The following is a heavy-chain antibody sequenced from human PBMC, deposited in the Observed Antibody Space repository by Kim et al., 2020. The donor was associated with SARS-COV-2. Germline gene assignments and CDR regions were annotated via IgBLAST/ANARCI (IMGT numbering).Heavy chain of an antibody. CDR1: GYTFSSNH. D-gene: IGHD6-19*01. Sequence: ASVKVSCKASGYTFSSNHMHWVRQAPGQGLEWMGMITPIDANTNYAQRFRGRVTMTRDSSTSTVYMELSSLTSDDTAVYFCVRDLSGGWIFDFWGRGTRVTVSS. J-gene: IGHJ4*02. CDR3: VRDLSGGWIFDF. CDR2: ITPIDANT. V-gene: IGHV1-46*01.